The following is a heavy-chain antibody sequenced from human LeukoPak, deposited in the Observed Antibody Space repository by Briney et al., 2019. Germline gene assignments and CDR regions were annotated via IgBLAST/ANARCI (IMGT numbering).Heavy chain of an antibody. Sequence: PSETLSLTCTVSGGSISSGDYYWSWIRQPPGKGLEWIGYIYYSGSTYYNPSLKSRVTISVDTSKNQFSLKLSSVTAADTAVYYCARAARGLRFLEWPQGFDYWAREPWSPSPQ. V-gene: IGHV4-30-4*08. CDR1: GGSISSGDYY. CDR3: ARAARGLRFLEWPQGFDY. CDR2: IYYSGST. J-gene: IGHJ4*02. D-gene: IGHD3-3*01.